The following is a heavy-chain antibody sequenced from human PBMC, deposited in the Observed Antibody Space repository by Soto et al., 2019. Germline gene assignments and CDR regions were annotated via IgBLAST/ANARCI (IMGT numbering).Heavy chain of an antibody. CDR1: GFTFDDYA. D-gene: IGHD4-17*01. V-gene: IGHV3-9*01. CDR2: ISWNSGSI. Sequence: EVQLVESGGGLVQPGRSLRLSCAASGFTFDDYAMHWVRQAPGKGLEWVSGISWNSGSIGYADSVKGRFTIYRDNAKNSLYLQMNSLRAEDTALYSCAKDATKVTTRYFDLWGRGTLVTVSS. CDR3: AKDATKVTTRYFDL. J-gene: IGHJ2*01.